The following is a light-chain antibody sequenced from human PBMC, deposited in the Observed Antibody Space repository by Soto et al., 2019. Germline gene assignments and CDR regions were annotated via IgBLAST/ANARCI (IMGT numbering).Light chain of an antibody. Sequence: EIVLPPSPVTLSLSPGERATLSCRASQSVIGYFAWYQQKAGQAPRLLIYDASKRAAGIPARFSGGGSGTDCTLTISTSEPEYCALYNCQVRDNWPLKYIFGQGTKLE. CDR1: QSVIGY. CDR3: QVRDNWPLKYI. V-gene: IGKV3-11*01. J-gene: IGKJ2*01. CDR2: DAS.